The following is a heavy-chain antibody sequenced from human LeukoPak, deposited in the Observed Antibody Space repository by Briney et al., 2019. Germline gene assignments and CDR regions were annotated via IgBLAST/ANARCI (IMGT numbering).Heavy chain of an antibody. Sequence: PSETLSLTCAVYGGSFSGYYWSWIRQPPGKGLERIGEINHSGSTNYNPSLKSRVTISVDTSKNQFSLKLSSVTAADTAVYYCARGPYDFWSGYSYPFDYWGQGTLVTVSS. D-gene: IGHD3-3*01. CDR2: INHSGST. J-gene: IGHJ4*02. CDR1: GGSFSGYY. V-gene: IGHV4-34*01. CDR3: ARGPYDFWSGYSYPFDY.